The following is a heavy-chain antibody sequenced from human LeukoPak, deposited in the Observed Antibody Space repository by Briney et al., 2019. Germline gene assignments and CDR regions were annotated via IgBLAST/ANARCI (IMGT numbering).Heavy chain of an antibody. CDR2: LKEDGSEK. V-gene: IGHV3-7*04. Sequence: GGSLRLSCAASGFTFSSHWMTWVRQAPGKGLEWVANLKEDGSEKYYVDSVKGRFTISRDNAKNSLYLQMNSLGGDDTAVYYCARGVYYFDYWGQGTLVTVSS. J-gene: IGHJ4*02. CDR1: GFTFSSHW. CDR3: ARGVYYFDY.